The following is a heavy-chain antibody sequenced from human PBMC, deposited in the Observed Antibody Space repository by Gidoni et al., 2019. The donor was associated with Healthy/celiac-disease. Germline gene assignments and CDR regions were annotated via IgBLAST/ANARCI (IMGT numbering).Heavy chain of an antibody. D-gene: IGHD3-22*01. CDR2: INHSGST. CDR3: ARAYGSSGYPGY. V-gene: IGHV4-34*01. Sequence: HVQLQQWGAGLLKPSETLSLTCAVSGGSFSGYYWSWIRQPPGKGLEWIGEINHSGSTNYNPSLKSRVTISVDTSKNQFYLKLSSVTAADTAVYYCARAYGSSGYPGYWGQGTLVTVSS. J-gene: IGHJ4*02. CDR1: GGSFSGYY.